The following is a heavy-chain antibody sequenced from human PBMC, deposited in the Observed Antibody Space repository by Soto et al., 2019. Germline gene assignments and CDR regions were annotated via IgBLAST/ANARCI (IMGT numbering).Heavy chain of an antibody. J-gene: IGHJ5*02. CDR2: IIPIFGTA. CDR3: AAGACGGSCYWFDP. CDR1: GGTFSSYA. V-gene: IGHV1-69*13. D-gene: IGHD2-15*01. Sequence: SVKVSCKASGGTFSSYAISWVRQAPGQGLEWMGGIIPIFGTANYAQKFQGRVTITADESTSTAYMELSSLRSEDTAVYYCAAGACGGSCYWFDPWGQGTLVTVPS.